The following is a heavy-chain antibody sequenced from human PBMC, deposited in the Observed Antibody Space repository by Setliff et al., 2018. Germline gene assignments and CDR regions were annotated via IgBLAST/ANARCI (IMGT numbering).Heavy chain of an antibody. V-gene: IGHV4-34*01. CDR2: INHSGST. J-gene: IGHJ4*02. CDR1: GGSFSGYY. CDR3: ARGGRISYRPSTSWYILDY. D-gene: IGHD6-13*01. Sequence: SETLSLTCAVYGGSFSGYYWSWIRQPPGKGLEWIGEINHSGSTNYNPSLKSRVTISVDTSKDQFSLKLSSVTAADTAVYYCARGGRISYRPSTSWYILDYWGQGTLVTVSS.